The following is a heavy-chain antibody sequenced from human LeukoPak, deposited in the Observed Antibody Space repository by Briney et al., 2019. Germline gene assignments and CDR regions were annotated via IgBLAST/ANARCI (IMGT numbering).Heavy chain of an antibody. J-gene: IGHJ4*02. CDR1: GGSFSGYY. V-gene: IGHV4-34*01. Sequence: PSETLSLTCAVYGGSFSGYYWHWIRQPPGKGLGWIGTIYYSGSTHYNPSLKSRITISVDMSKNQFSLKLSSMTAADTAVYYCANPAGRALYYFDYWGQGTLVTVSS. D-gene: IGHD2/OR15-2a*01. CDR3: ANPAGRALYYFDY. CDR2: IYYSGST.